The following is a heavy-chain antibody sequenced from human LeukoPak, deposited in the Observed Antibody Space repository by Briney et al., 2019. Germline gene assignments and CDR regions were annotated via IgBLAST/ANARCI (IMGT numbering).Heavy chain of an antibody. V-gene: IGHV1-69*13. CDR3: ARGVVPAAIGRFDP. D-gene: IGHD2-2*01. J-gene: IGHJ5*02. CDR2: IIPIFGTA. CDR1: GGTFSSYA. Sequence: ASVKVSCKAFGGTFSSYAISWVRQAPGQGLEWMGGIIPIFGTANYAQKFQGRVTITADESTSTAYMELSSLRSEDTAVYYCARGVVPAAIGRFDPWGQGTLVTVSS.